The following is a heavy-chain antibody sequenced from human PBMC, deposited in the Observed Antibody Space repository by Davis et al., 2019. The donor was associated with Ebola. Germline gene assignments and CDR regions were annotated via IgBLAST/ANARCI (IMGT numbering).Heavy chain of an antibody. CDR3: ARDSRYYYYYGMDV. CDR1: GFTFSSYS. Sequence: GESLKISCAASGFTFSSYSMNWVRQAPGKGLEWVSSISSSSSYIYYADSVKGRFTISRDNAKNSLYLQMNSLRAEDTAVYYCARDSRYYYYYGMDVWGQGTTVTVSS. V-gene: IGHV3-21*01. J-gene: IGHJ6*02. CDR2: ISSSSSYI.